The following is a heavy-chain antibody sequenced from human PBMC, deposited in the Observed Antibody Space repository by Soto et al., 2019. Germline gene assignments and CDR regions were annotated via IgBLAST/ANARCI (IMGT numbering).Heavy chain of an antibody. D-gene: IGHD3-22*01. CDR2: ISWDGRGT. J-gene: IGHJ4*02. Sequence: DVHLVESGGIVIQPGGSLRLSCEGSGFTFDDYTMHWVRQAPGKGLEWVSLISWDGRGTFYADSVKGRFTISRDNSRNSLYLQMNSLRTEDTALYYCANDRYDSSGYFDSWGQGTLVTVSS. V-gene: IGHV3-43*01. CDR1: GFTFDDYT. CDR3: ANDRYDSSGYFDS.